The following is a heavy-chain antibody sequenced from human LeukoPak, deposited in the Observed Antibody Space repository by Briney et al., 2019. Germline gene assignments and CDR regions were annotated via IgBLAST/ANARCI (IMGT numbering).Heavy chain of an antibody. V-gene: IGHV3-30-3*01. CDR3: ATSRSLDY. CDR1: GFTFNSYV. Sequence: GGSLRLSCAASGFTFNSYVMSWVRQAPGKGLEWVAVISYDGSNKYYADSVKGRFTISRDNSKNTLYLQMNSLRAEDTAVYYCATSRSLDYWGQGTLVTVSS. J-gene: IGHJ4*02. CDR2: ISYDGSNK.